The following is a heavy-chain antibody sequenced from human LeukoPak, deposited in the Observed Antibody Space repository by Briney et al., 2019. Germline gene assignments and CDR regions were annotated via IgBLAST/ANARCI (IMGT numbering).Heavy chain of an antibody. V-gene: IGHV1-2*02. Sequence: ASVNVSCKASGYTFTGYYMHWVRQAPGQGLEWMGWINPNSGGTNYAQKFQGRVTMTRDTSISTAYMELSRLRSDDTAVYYCARDRDLDCGGDCLDYWGQGTLVTVSS. D-gene: IGHD2-21*01. J-gene: IGHJ4*02. CDR3: ARDRDLDCGGDCLDY. CDR1: GYTFTGYY. CDR2: INPNSGGT.